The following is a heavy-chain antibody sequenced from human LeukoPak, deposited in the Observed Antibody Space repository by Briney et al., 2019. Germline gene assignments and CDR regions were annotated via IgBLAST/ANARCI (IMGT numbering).Heavy chain of an antibody. Sequence: GGSLRLSCAASGFTFSSYWMSWIRQAPGKGLEWVSYISSSGSTIYYADSVKGRFTISRDNAKNSLYLQMNSLRVEDTAVYYCARDRGWRLLDYWGQGTLVTVSS. D-gene: IGHD6-25*01. V-gene: IGHV3-11*04. CDR3: ARDRGWRLLDY. J-gene: IGHJ4*02. CDR1: GFTFSSYW. CDR2: ISSSGSTI.